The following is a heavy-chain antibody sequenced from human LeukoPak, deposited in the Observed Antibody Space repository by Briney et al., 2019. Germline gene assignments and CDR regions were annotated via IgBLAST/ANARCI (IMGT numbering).Heavy chain of an antibody. CDR2: ISALGGTT. CDR1: GFTFSSYA. CDR3: AKQYCAGGSCYSYFQH. D-gene: IGHD2-15*01. V-gene: IGHV3-23*01. Sequence: PGGSLRLSCAASGFTFSSYAMGWVRQAPGKGLEWVSSISALGGTTSYADSVKGRFTVSRDNSKNTLYLQMNSLRVDDTAPYYCAKQYCAGGSCYSYFQHWGQGTLLTVSS. J-gene: IGHJ1*01.